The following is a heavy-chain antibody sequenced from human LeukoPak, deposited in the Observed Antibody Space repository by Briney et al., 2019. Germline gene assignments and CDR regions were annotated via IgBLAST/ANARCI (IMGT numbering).Heavy chain of an antibody. Sequence: EASVKVSCKASGYTFTSYAMNWVRQAPGQGLEWMGWINTNTGNPTYAQGFTGRFVFSLDTSVSTAYLQISSLKAEDTAVYYCARDTSNYDFWSGSFDYWGQGTLVTVSS. CDR3: ARDTSNYDFWSGSFDY. J-gene: IGHJ4*02. CDR1: GYTFTSYA. V-gene: IGHV7-4-1*02. CDR2: INTNTGNP. D-gene: IGHD3-3*01.